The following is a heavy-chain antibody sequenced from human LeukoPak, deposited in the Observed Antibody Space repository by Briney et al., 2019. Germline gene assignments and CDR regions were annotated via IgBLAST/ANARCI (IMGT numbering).Heavy chain of an antibody. Sequence: SETLSLTCTVSGGSISSSSYYWGWIRQPPGKGLEWIGSIYYSGSTYYNPSLKSRVTISVDTSKNQFSLKLSSVTSADTAVYYCARLSRPGGTTDDAFDIWGQGTMVTVSS. V-gene: IGHV4-39*07. CDR3: ARLSRPGGTTDDAFDI. CDR2: IYYSGST. D-gene: IGHD1-1*01. CDR1: GGSISSSSYY. J-gene: IGHJ3*02.